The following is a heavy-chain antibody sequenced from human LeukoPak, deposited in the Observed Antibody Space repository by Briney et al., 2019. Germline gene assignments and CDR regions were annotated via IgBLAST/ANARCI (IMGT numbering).Heavy chain of an antibody. Sequence: SETLSLTCAVYGGSFSGYYWSWIRQPPGKGLEWIGEINHSGSTNYNPSLKSRVTMSVDTSRNQFFLRLSSVTAADTAVYYCARESNYHGSGTGWFDPWGQGTLVTVSS. V-gene: IGHV4-34*01. D-gene: IGHD3-10*01. CDR2: INHSGST. J-gene: IGHJ5*02. CDR3: ARESNYHGSGTGWFDP. CDR1: GGSFSGYY.